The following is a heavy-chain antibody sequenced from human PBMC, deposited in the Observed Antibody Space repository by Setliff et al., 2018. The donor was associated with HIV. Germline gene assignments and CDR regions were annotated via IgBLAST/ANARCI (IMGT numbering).Heavy chain of an antibody. Sequence: SETLSLTCSVSGVSISNYYWSWIRQPPGKGLEWIGFIYSGGSTNYNPSLKSRVTISVDTSKNQFSLKLNSVTAADTAVYYCARNVGGLRSAVNWFDPWGQGTLVTVSS. J-gene: IGHJ5*02. CDR1: GVSISNYY. CDR2: IYSGGST. V-gene: IGHV4-59*08. CDR3: ARNVGGLRSAVNWFDP. D-gene: IGHD4-17*01.